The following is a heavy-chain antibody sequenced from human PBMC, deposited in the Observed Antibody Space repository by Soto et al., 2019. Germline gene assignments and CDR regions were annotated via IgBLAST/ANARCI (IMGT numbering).Heavy chain of an antibody. CDR2: ITADSSTK. CDR3: ARAGWELFPFVDY. V-gene: IGHV3-48*01. Sequence: GSLRLSCTASGFSFSIYSMNWVRQAPGEGLEWISYITADSSTKYYADSVKGRFTISRDNAKNSLYLQLSSLRGEDTAVYYCARAGWELFPFVDYWGQGTPVTVSS. J-gene: IGHJ4*02. CDR1: GFSFSIYS. D-gene: IGHD1-7*01.